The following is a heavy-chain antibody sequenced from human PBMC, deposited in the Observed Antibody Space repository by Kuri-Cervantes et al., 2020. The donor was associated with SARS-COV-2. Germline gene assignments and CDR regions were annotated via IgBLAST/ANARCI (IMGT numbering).Heavy chain of an antibody. CDR3: ARHRWFDP. Sequence: GGSLRLSCAASGFTFSSYAMHWVRQAPGKGLEWVAVISYDGSNKYYADSVKGRFTTSRDNSKNTLYLQMNSLRAEDTAVYYCARHRWFDPWGQGTLVTVSS. D-gene: IGHD1-14*01. J-gene: IGHJ5*02. CDR1: GFTFSSYA. V-gene: IGHV3-30-3*01. CDR2: ISYDGSNK.